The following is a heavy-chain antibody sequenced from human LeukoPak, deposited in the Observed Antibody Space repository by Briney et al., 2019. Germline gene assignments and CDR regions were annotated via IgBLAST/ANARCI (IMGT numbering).Heavy chain of an antibody. D-gene: IGHD2-2*01. CDR2: INPNSGGT. V-gene: IGHV1-2*02. CDR1: GYTLTGYY. J-gene: IGHJ4*02. CDR3: AREGYCSSTSCYPDY. Sequence: ASVKVSCKASGYTLTGYYMHWVRQAPGQGLEWMGWINPNSGGTNYAQKFQGRVTMTRDTSISTAYMELSRLRSDDTAVYYCAREGYCSSTSCYPDYWGQGTLVTVSS.